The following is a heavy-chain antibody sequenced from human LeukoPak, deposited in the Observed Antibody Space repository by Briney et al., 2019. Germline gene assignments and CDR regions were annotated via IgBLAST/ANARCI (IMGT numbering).Heavy chain of an antibody. CDR3: AREWSSGWAEFDY. CDR2: IYDSRST. V-gene: IGHV4-59*01. J-gene: IGHJ4*02. D-gene: IGHD6-25*01. Sequence: PSETLTLPCTVSGGSISSYYWSWIRQPPGGGLEWIGDIYDSRSTKYNPSLKGGVSISVDTSKNHFSLRLSSVTAADTAVYYCAREWSSGWAEFDYWGEGTLVTVS. CDR1: GGSISSYY.